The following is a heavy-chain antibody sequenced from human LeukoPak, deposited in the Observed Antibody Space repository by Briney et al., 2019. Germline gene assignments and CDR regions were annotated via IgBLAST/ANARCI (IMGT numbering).Heavy chain of an antibody. D-gene: IGHD3-10*01. J-gene: IGHJ4*02. CDR2: IYYSGST. CDR3: ARLTMVRGVPYFDY. Sequence: PSETLSFTCTVSGGSISSYYWSWIRQPPGKGLEWIGYIYYSGSTNYNPSLKSRVTISVDTSKNQFSLKLSSVTAADTAVYYCARLTMVRGVPYFDYWGQGTLVTVSS. V-gene: IGHV4-59*01. CDR1: GGSISSYY.